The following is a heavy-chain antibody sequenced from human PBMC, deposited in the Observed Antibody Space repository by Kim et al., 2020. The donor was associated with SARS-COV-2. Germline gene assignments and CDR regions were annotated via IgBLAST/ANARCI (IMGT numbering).Heavy chain of an antibody. CDR1: GYSFTSYW. D-gene: IGHD3-22*01. J-gene: IGHJ3*02. V-gene: IGHV5-10-1*01. CDR3: ARRFTMIVVDDAFDI. CDR2: IDPSDSYT. Sequence: GESLKISCKGSGYSFTSYWISWVRQMPGKGLEWMGRIDPSDSYTNYSPSFQGHVTISADKSISTAYLQWSSLKASDTAMYYCARRFTMIVVDDAFDIWGQGTMVTVSS.